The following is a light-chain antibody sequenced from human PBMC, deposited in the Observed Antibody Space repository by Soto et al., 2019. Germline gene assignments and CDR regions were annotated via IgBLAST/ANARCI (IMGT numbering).Light chain of an antibody. V-gene: IGLV2-8*01. CDR2: EVN. J-gene: IGLJ2*01. Sequence: QPVLTQPPSASGSPGQSVTISCTGTSSDVGTYIYVSWYQQHPGKAPKLMIYEVNKRPSGVPDRFSGSKSGNTASLTVSGLQTEDEAHYYCSSYAGRNTVLFGGGTKLTVL. CDR1: SSDVGTYIY. CDR3: SSYAGRNTVL.